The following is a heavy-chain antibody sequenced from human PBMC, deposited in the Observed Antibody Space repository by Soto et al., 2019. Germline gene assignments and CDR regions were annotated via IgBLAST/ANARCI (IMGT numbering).Heavy chain of an antibody. D-gene: IGHD2-21*02. V-gene: IGHV1-18*01. Sequence: ASVKVSCKASGYTFTSYGISWVRQAPGQGLGWMGWISAYNGNTNYAQKLQGRVTMTTDTSTSTAYMELRSLRSDDTAVYYCAGETHCGGDCHLFGEFWGQGTLVTVSS. CDR1: GYTFTSYG. CDR3: AGETHCGGDCHLFGEF. J-gene: IGHJ4*02. CDR2: ISAYNGNT.